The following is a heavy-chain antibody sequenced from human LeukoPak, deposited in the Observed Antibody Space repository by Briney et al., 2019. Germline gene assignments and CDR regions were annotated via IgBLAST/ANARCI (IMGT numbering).Heavy chain of an antibody. J-gene: IGHJ5*02. CDR2: IYYSGST. Sequence: SETLSLTCAVYGGSFSGYYWGWIRQPPGKGLEWIGSIYYSGSTYYNPSLKSRVTTSVDTSKNQFSLKLSSVTAADTAVYYCARLQDYGDYAGEGWFDPWGQGTLVTVSS. D-gene: IGHD4-17*01. V-gene: IGHV4-39*01. CDR3: ARLQDYGDYAGEGWFDP. CDR1: GGSFSGYY.